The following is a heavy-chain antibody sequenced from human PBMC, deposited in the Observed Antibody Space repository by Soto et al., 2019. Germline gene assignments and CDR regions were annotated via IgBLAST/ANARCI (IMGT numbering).Heavy chain of an antibody. V-gene: IGHV3-30-3*01. CDR2: ISYDGSNK. J-gene: IGHJ6*02. CDR1: GFTFSSYA. CDR3: ARERGYSYGYWYYGMDV. D-gene: IGHD5-18*01. Sequence: GGSLRLSCAASGFTFSSYAMHWVRQAPGKGLEWVAVISYDGSNKYYADSVKGRFTISRDNSKNTLYLQMNSLRAEDTAVYYCARERGYSYGYWYYGMDVWGQGTTVTVSS.